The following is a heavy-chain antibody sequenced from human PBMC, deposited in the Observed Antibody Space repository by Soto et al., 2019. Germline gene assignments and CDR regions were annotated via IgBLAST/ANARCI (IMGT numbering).Heavy chain of an antibody. Sequence: EVPLLESGGGLVQPGGSLRLSCAASGFTFSSYTMSCVRQAPGKGLEWVSAISASGGSPYYADSVKGRFTISRDNSKNTLYLEIDSLRAEDTAVYYCAKGVSRYGDQDYFDCWGQGSLVTVSA. CDR1: GFTFSSYT. D-gene: IGHD4-17*01. J-gene: IGHJ4*02. V-gene: IGHV3-23*01. CDR2: ISASGGSP. CDR3: AKGVSRYGDQDYFDC.